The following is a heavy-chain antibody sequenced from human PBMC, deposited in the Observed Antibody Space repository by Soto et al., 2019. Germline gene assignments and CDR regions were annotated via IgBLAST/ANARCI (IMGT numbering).Heavy chain of an antibody. CDR2: INAGNGNT. V-gene: IGHV1-3*05. CDR1: GYTFTGYA. CDR3: ARAVAVPADFDY. D-gene: IGHD6-19*01. J-gene: IGHJ4*02. Sequence: QVQLVQSGAEEKKPGASVKVSCKASGYTFTGYAMHWVRQAPGQRLEWMGWINAGNGNTKYSQKFQGRVTITRETSASTAYRELSSLRSEDTAVYYCARAVAVPADFDYWGQGTLVTVSS.